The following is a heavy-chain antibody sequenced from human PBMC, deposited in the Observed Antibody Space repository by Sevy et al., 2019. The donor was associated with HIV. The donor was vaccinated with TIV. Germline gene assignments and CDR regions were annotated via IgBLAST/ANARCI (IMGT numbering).Heavy chain of an antibody. V-gene: IGHV3-48*01. CDR2: ISSSSSTI. J-gene: IGHJ4*02. CDR1: GLTFSNYG. Sequence: GGSLRLSCAASGLTFSNYGMNWVRQAPGKGLEWVSYISSSSSTIFYAASVKGRFTISRDNAKNSLHLQMNSLRVEDTAVYYCARARPFDYWGQGTLVTVSS. CDR3: ARARPFDY.